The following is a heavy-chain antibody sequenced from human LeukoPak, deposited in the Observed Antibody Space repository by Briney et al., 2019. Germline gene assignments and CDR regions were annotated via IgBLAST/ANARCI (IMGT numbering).Heavy chain of an antibody. J-gene: IGHJ4*02. CDR1: GFTFSSYA. CDR3: AKTGRGYYDSSGYYYDY. V-gene: IGHV3-23*01. CDR2: ISGSGGST. Sequence: GGSLRLSCAASGFTFSSYAMSWVRQAPGKGLEWVSAISGSGGSTYYADSVKGRFTISRDNSKNTLYPQMNSLRAEDTAVYYCAKTGRGYYDSSGYYYDYWGQGTLVTVSS. D-gene: IGHD3-22*01.